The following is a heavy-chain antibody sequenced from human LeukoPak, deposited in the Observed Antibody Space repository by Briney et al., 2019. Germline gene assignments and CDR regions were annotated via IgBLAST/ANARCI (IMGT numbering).Heavy chain of an antibody. V-gene: IGHV1-69*05. Sequence: ASVKVSCKASGGTFSSYAISWVRQAPGQGLEWMGRIIPIFGTANCAQKFQGRVTITTDESTSTAYMELSSLRSEDTAVYYCARDRWTAMVTWYLDYWGQGTLVTVSS. CDR3: ARDRWTAMVTWYLDY. D-gene: IGHD5-18*01. CDR2: IIPIFGTA. CDR1: GGTFSSYA. J-gene: IGHJ4*02.